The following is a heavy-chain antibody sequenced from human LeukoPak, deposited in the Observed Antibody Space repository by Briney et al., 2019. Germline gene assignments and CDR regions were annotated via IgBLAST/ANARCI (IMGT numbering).Heavy chain of an antibody. D-gene: IGHD4-17*01. CDR3: ASAAYGDYRGPFDY. J-gene: IGHJ4*02. CDR2: ISAYNGNT. CDR1: GYTFTGNY. Sequence: ASVKVSCKASGYTFTGNYMHWVRQAPGQGLEWMGWISAYNGNTNYAQKLQGRVTMTTDTSTSTAYMELRSLRSDDTAVYYCASAAYGDYRGPFDYWGQGTLVTVSS. V-gene: IGHV1-18*04.